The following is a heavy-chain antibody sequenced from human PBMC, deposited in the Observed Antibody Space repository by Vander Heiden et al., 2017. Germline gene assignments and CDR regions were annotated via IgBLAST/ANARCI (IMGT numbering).Heavy chain of an antibody. Sequence: QVQLQESGPGLVKPSQTLSPTCTVSGGPISSGGYYWSWIRQHPGKGLEWIGYIYYSGSTYYNPSLKSRVTISVDTSKNQFSLKLSSVTAADTAVYYCARDPAAGPKDYYYYGMDVWGQGTTVTVSS. CDR3: ARDPAAGPKDYYYYGMDV. J-gene: IGHJ6*02. CDR2: IYYSGST. D-gene: IGHD3-10*01. CDR1: GGPISSGGYY. V-gene: IGHV4-31*03.